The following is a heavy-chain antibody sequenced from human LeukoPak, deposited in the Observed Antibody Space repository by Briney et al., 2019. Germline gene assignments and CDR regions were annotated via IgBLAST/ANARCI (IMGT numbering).Heavy chain of an antibody. CDR3: AELGITMIGGV. D-gene: IGHD3-10*02. CDR1: GFAFSKYA. CDR2: ISSSGSTI. Sequence: GGSLRLSCAASGFAFSKYAMTWVRQAPGKGLEWVSYISSSGSTIYYADSVKGRFTISRDNAKNSLYLQMNSLRAEDTAVYYCAELGITMIGGVWGKGTTVTISS. J-gene: IGHJ6*04. V-gene: IGHV3-48*03.